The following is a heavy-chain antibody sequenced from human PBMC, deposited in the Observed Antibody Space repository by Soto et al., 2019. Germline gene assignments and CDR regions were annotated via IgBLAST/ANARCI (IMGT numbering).Heavy chain of an antibody. V-gene: IGHV2-5*02. CDR1: GFSLSTSGVG. J-gene: IGHJ4*02. CDR3: AHSRSYYDILTGYSPGYFDY. CDR2: IYWDDDK. Sequence: QITLKESGPTLVKPTQTLTLTCTFSGFSLSTSGVGVGWIRQPPGKALEWLALIYWDDDKRYSPSLKSRLTLTKDTSKNHVVLTMTNMDPVDTATYYCAHSRSYYDILTGYSPGYFDYWGQGTLVTVSS. D-gene: IGHD3-9*01.